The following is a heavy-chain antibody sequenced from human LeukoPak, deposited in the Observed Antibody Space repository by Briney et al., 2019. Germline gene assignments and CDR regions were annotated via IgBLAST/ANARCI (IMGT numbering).Heavy chain of an antibody. CDR2: IYYSGST. J-gene: IGHJ4*02. CDR3: ARQVKTYYGSGSFDY. V-gene: IGHV4-59*08. CDR1: GGSISSYY. Sequence: SETLSLTCTVSGGSISSYYWSWIRQPPGKGLGWIGYIYYSGSTNYNPSLKSRVTISVDTSKNQFSLKLSSVTAADTAVYYCARQVKTYYGSGSFDYWGQGTLVTVSS. D-gene: IGHD3-10*01.